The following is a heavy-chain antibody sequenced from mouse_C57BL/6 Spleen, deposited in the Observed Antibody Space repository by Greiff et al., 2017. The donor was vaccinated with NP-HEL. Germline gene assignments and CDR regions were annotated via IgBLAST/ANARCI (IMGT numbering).Heavy chain of an antibody. V-gene: IGHV1-50*01. CDR1: GYTFTSYW. D-gene: IGHD2-3*01. Sequence: VQLQQSGAELVKPGASVKLSCKASGYTFTSYWMQWVKQRPGQGLEWIGEIDPSDSYTNYNQKFKGKATLTVDTSSSTAYMQLSSLTSEDSAVYYCARERRWLLNAMDYWGQGTSVTVSS. J-gene: IGHJ4*01. CDR2: IDPSDSYT. CDR3: ARERRWLLNAMDY.